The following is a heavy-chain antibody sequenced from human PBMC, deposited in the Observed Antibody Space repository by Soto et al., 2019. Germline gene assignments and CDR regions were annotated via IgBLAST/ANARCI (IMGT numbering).Heavy chain of an antibody. V-gene: IGHV4-34*01. D-gene: IGHD7-27*01. CDR3: ARGWAGAFDI. CDR2: VTHIGNT. J-gene: IGHJ3*02. CDR1: GVSLSGSF. Sequence: QVRLQQWGAGLLKPSETLSLTCDIYGVSLSGSFWSWLRQPPGKGLEWIGEVTHIGNTRYNASLKSRVTISPDTAKNQFSLRLSYVTVADTAVYYCARGWAGAFDIWGQGTMVTASS.